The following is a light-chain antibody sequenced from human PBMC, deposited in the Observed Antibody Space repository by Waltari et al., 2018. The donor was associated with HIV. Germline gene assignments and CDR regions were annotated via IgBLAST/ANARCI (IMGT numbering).Light chain of an antibody. CDR3: QQYGSSVGFT. J-gene: IGKJ3*01. V-gene: IGKV3-20*01. Sequence: EIVLTQSPGTLSLSPGDRATLSCRASQIVGGNSLAWYQKKPGQAPRCLICDPSTKAAGSPDRFSGGGSKTDFTLTSSGLEPEDCTVYYCQQYGSSVGFTFGPRTRGDI. CDR2: DPS. CDR1: QIVGGNS.